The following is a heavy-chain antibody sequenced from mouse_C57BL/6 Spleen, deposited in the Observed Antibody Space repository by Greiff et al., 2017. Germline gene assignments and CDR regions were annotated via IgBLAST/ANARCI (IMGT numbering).Heavy chain of an antibody. CDR1: GYSFTDYN. Sequence: EVQLQQSGPELVKPGASVKISCKASGYSFTDYNMNWVKQSHGKSLEWIGVINPDYGTTSYNQKFKGKATLTVDPSSSTAYMQLNSLTSEDSAVYYCAKNYGPPFAYWGQGTLVTVSA. CDR3: AKNYGPPFAY. V-gene: IGHV1-39*01. D-gene: IGHD1-1*01. CDR2: INPDYGTT. J-gene: IGHJ3*01.